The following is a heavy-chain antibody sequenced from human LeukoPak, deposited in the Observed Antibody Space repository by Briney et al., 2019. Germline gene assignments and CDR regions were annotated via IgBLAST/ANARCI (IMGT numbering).Heavy chain of an antibody. V-gene: IGHV1-18*01. Sequence: ASVKVSCKASGYTFTSYGISWVRQAPGQGLEWMGWISAYNGNTNYAQKLQGRVTMTTDTSTSTAYMELSRLRSDDTAVYYCARSGAAAGTPHYWGQGTLVTVSS. CDR3: ARSGAAAGTPHY. D-gene: IGHD6-13*01. CDR1: GYTFTSYG. J-gene: IGHJ4*02. CDR2: ISAYNGNT.